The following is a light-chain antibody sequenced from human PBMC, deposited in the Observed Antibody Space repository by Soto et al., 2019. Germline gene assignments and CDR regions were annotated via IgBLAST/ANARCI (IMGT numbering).Light chain of an antibody. CDR3: AAWDDSLVV. CDR1: SSNIGSAY. CDR2: RNN. V-gene: IGLV1-47*01. Sequence: QSVLTQPPSASGTPGQTVTISCSGSSSNIGSAYIYWYQHLPGTAPKLLIYRNNQRPSGVPDRFSASKSGTSASLAIRGLRSEDDADYYCAAWDDSLVVFGGGTKVTVL. J-gene: IGLJ2*01.